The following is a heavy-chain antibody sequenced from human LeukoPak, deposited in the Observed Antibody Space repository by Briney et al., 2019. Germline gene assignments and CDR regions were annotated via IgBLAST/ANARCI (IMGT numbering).Heavy chain of an antibody. D-gene: IGHD3-3*01. CDR2: IYTSGST. CDR1: GGSISSYY. Sequence: SETLSLTGTVSGGSISSYYWSWIRQPAGKGLEWIGRIYTSGSTNYNPSLKSRVTISVDTSKNQFSLKLSSVTAADTAVYYCARFAFWSGYYYFDYWGQGTLVTVSS. V-gene: IGHV4-4*07. CDR3: ARFAFWSGYYYFDY. J-gene: IGHJ4*02.